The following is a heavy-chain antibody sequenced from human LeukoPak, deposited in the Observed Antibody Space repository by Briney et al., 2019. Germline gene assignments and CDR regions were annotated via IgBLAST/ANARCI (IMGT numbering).Heavy chain of an antibody. CDR3: ARGTSEGANY. J-gene: IGHJ4*02. CDR1: GYTFTGYY. V-gene: IGHV1-2*02. D-gene: IGHD1-26*01. Sequence: GASVKVSFKASGYTFTGYYMHWVRQAPGRGLEWMGWINPNSGGTNYAQKFQGRVTMTRDTSISTAYMELSRLRSDDTAVYYCARGTSEGANYWGQGTLVTVSS. CDR2: INPNSGGT.